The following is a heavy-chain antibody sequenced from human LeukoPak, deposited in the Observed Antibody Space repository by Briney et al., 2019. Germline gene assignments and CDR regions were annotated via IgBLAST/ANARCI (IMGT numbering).Heavy chain of an antibody. CDR2: IYYSGST. D-gene: IGHD3-10*01. CDR3: ARGITPEYFQH. J-gene: IGHJ1*01. Sequence: SETLSLTCAVYGGSFSGYYWSWIHQPPGKGLEWIGYIYYSGSTYYNPSLKSRVTISVDTSKNQFSLKLSSVTAADTAVYYCARGITPEYFQHWGQGTLVTVSS. CDR1: GGSFSGYY. V-gene: IGHV4-34*01.